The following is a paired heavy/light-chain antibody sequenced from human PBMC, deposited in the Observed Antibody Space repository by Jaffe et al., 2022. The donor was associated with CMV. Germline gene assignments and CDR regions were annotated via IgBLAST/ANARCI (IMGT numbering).Heavy chain of an antibody. J-gene: IGHJ6*02. V-gene: IGHV1-46*01. D-gene: IGHD6-13*01. CDR3: ARDHPHTNIAAAGTYYYYYGMDV. CDR1: GYTFTSYY. Sequence: QVQLVQSGAEVKKPGASVKVSCKASGYTFTSYYMHWVRQAPGQGLEWMGIINPSGGSTSYAQKFQGRVTMTRDTSTSTVYMELSSLRSEDTAVYYCARDHPHTNIAAAGTYYYYYGMDVWGQGTTVTVSS. CDR2: INPSGGST.
Light chain of an antibody. J-gene: IGKJ2*01. CDR2: AAS. Sequence: DIQMTQSPSSLSASVGDRVTITCRASQGISNSLAWYQQKPGKAPKLLLYAASRLESGVPSRFSGSGSGTDYTLTISSLQPEDFATYYCQQYYSTPTFGQGTKLEIK. CDR3: QQYYSTPT. CDR1: QGISNS. V-gene: IGKV1-NL1*01.